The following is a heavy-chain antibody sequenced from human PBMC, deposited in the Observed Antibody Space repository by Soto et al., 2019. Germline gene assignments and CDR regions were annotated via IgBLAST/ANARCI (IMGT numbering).Heavy chain of an antibody. CDR3: ARPKSEATLYYYMDV. CDR1: GYTFTSYD. D-gene: IGHD1-26*01. Sequence: GASVKVSCKASGYTFTSYDINWVRQATGQGLEWMGWMNPNSGNTGYAQKFQGRVTMTRNTSISTAYMELSSLRSEDTAVYYCARPKSEATLYYYMDVWGKGTTVTVSS. CDR2: MNPNSGNT. V-gene: IGHV1-8*01. J-gene: IGHJ6*03.